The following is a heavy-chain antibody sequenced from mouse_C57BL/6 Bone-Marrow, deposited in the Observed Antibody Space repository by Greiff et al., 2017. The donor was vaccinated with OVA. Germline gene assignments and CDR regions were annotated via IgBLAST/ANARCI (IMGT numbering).Heavy chain of an antibody. V-gene: IGHV1-81*01. Sequence: VQLQQSGAELARPGASVKLSCKASGYTFTSYGISWVKQRPGQGLEWIGEIYPRSGNTYYNETFKGKATLTADKSSRTAYMELRSLTSENSAVYFCAKNDITSVLAAVDYWGQGASVTVSS. D-gene: IGHD1-1*01. CDR1: GYTFTSYG. CDR3: AKNDITSVLAAVDY. J-gene: IGHJ4*01. CDR2: IYPRSGNT.